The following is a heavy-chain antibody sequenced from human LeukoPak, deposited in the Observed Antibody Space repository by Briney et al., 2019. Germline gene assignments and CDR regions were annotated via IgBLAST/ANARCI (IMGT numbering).Heavy chain of an antibody. CDR1: GYTFTSYG. V-gene: IGHV1-18*01. CDR2: ISGYNGHT. D-gene: IGHD6-13*01. Sequence: ASVKVSCKASGYTFTSYGISWVRQAPGQGLEWMGRISGYNGHTNYAEKLQGRVTMTTDTSTSTAFMDLRSLRSDDTAVYYCARAGSAAAGPFDYWGQGTLVTVSP. J-gene: IGHJ4*02. CDR3: ARAGSAAAGPFDY.